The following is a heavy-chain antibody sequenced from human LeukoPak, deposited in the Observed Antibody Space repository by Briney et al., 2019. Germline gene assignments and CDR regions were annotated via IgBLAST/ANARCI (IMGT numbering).Heavy chain of an antibody. D-gene: IGHD1-26*01. J-gene: IGHJ1*01. CDR1: GFSFSSYW. CDR2: IKQDGSEK. CDR3: ARVKDGSDQYFQH. V-gene: IGHV3-7*05. Sequence: GGSLRLSCAASGFSFSSYWMNWVRQAPGKGLEWVANIKQDGSEKYYVDSVKGRFTISRDNAKMSVYLQMSSLRAEDTAVYYCARVKDGSDQYFQHWGQGTLVTVSS.